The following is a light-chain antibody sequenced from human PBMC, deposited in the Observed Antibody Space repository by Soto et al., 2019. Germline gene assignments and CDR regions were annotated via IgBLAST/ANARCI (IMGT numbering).Light chain of an antibody. CDR2: AAS. V-gene: IGKV1-39*01. CDR3: QQSYSRMT. CDR1: QSISSY. J-gene: IGKJ1*01. Sequence: DIQMTQSPSSLSARVGDGVTLTRRASQSISSYVSWYQQKPGKAPKILIYAASRLESGVPSRFSGGRSGTDFTLTINSLHPEDFATYYCQQSYSRMTFGQGTKVDIK.